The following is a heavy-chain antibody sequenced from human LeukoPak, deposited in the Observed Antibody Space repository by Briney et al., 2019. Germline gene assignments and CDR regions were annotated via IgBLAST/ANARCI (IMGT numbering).Heavy chain of an antibody. Sequence: KPSETLSLTCTVSGGSISGYYWSWIRQPPGKGLEWIGYIYYSGSTNYNPSLKSRVTISVDTSKNQFSLKLSSVTAADTAVYYCARGCSAGTPHNWFDSWGQGTLVTVSS. D-gene: IGHD6-13*01. J-gene: IGHJ5*01. CDR1: GGSISGYY. V-gene: IGHV4-59*01. CDR2: IYYSGST. CDR3: ARGCSAGTPHNWFDS.